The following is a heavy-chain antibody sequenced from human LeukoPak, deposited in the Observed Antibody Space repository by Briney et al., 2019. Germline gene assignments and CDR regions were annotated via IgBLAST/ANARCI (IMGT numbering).Heavy chain of an antibody. Sequence: GGSLRLSCVASGFSFSTYAMSWVRQAPGKGLEWVSSISGSGVTNYADSVKGRFTISRDTSRNTLYLQMNSLRAEDTALYYCARRNSNWNLVCWGQGTLVIVSS. J-gene: IGHJ4*02. V-gene: IGHV3-23*01. CDR2: ISGSGVT. D-gene: IGHD1-1*01. CDR3: ARRNSNWNLVC. CDR1: GFSFSTYA.